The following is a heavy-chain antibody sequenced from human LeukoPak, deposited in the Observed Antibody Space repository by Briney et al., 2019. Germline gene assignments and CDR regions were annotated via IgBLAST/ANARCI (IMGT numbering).Heavy chain of an antibody. Sequence: GGSLRLSCAASGFTFSSYGMHWVRQAPGKGLEWAAVIWYDGSNKYYADSVKGRFTISRDNSKNTLYLQMNSLRAEDTAVYYCARDPGDYYGSGSSDAFDIWGQGTMVTVSS. CDR3: ARDPGDYYGSGSSDAFDI. V-gene: IGHV3-33*01. J-gene: IGHJ3*02. D-gene: IGHD3-10*01. CDR2: IWYDGSNK. CDR1: GFTFSSYG.